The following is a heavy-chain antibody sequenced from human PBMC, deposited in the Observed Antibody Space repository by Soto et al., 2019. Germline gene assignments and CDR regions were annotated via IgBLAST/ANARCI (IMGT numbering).Heavy chain of an antibody. Sequence: ASVKVSCKASGYTFTSYGITWVRQAPGQGLEWMGWISAYNGNTNYAQKFQGRATITADESASTAYMELSSLRSEDTAVYYCARGFPLWFDPWGQGTLVTVSS. J-gene: IGHJ5*02. CDR3: ARGFPLWFDP. D-gene: IGHD3-3*01. CDR1: GYTFTSYG. V-gene: IGHV1-18*01. CDR2: ISAYNGNT.